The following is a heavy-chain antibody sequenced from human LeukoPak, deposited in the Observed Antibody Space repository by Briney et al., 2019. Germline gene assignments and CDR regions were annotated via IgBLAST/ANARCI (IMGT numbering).Heavy chain of an antibody. D-gene: IGHD6-13*01. J-gene: IGHJ6*03. V-gene: IGHV5-51*01. CDR1: GYSCTNYW. CDR2: IYPGDSDT. CDR3: ARIATAGKVNYYYYNMDV. Sequence: GESLKISCKGSGYSCTNYWIGWVRQMPGKGLEWIGIIYPGDSDTRYSPSFQGQVTISADKSISTAYLQWSSLKASDTAMYYCARIATAGKVNYYYYNMDVWGKGTTVTISS.